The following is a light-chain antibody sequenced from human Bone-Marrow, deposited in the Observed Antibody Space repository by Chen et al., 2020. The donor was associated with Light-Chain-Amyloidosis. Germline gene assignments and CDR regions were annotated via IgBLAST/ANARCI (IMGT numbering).Light chain of an antibody. V-gene: IGLV3-21*02. J-gene: IGLJ3*02. CDR2: DDS. CDR1: NIGSTS. Sequence: SYVLTQPSSVSVAPGQTATIACGGNNIGSTSVHWYQQTPGQAPLLVVYDDSDRPSAIPERLSGSTSGNTATLTISRVEAGDEADYYCKVWARSSDRPVFGGGTTLTVL. CDR3: KVWARSSDRPV.